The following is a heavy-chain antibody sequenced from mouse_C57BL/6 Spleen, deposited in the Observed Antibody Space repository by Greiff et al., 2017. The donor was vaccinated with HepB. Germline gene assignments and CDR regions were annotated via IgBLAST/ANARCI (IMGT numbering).Heavy chain of an antibody. Sequence: VQLQQSGAELVKPGASVKISCKASGYAFSSYWMNWVKQRPGKGLEWIGQIYPGDGDTNYNGKFKGKATLTADKSSSKAYMQLSSLTSEDSAVYFCARAVFLRSGYAMDYWGQGTSVTVSS. CDR3: ARAVFLRSGYAMDY. CDR2: IYPGDGDT. D-gene: IGHD1-1*01. CDR1: GYAFSSYW. J-gene: IGHJ4*01. V-gene: IGHV1-80*01.